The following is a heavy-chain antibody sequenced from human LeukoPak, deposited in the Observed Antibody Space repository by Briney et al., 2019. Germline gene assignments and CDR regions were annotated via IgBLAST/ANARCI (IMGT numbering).Heavy chain of an antibody. D-gene: IGHD5/OR15-5a*01. Sequence: ASVKVSCKASGYTFTSYYMHWVRQAPGQGLEWMGIINPSGGSTSYAQKFQGRVTMTRDMSTSTVYMELSSLRSEDTAVYYCARGDHVRIYAESAFDIWGQGTMVTVSS. CDR1: GYTFTSYY. V-gene: IGHV1-46*01. CDR2: INPSGGST. J-gene: IGHJ3*02. CDR3: ARGDHVRIYAESAFDI.